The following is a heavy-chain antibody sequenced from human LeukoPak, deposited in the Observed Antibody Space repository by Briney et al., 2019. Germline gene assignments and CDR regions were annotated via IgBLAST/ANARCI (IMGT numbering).Heavy chain of an antibody. CDR2: IYPGGDT. CDR3: ARAGDSSSWNWFDP. D-gene: IGHD6-13*01. Sequence: GGSLRLSCAVSGFTVSNNYMSWVRQAPGKGLEWVSIIYPGGDTYYADSVKGRFTISIDSSKNTLYLQMNSLRAEDTAVYYCARAGDSSSWNWFDPWGQGALVTVSS. V-gene: IGHV3-53*01. CDR1: GFTVSNNY. J-gene: IGHJ5*02.